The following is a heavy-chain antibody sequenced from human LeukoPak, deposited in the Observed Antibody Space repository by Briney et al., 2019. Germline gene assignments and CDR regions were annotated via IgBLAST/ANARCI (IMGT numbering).Heavy chain of an antibody. CDR3: AKDSSSTSGYFDY. CDR1: GFSYTTYG. Sequence: GGSLRLSCTASGFSYTTYGMHWVRQAPGKGLEWVAGIWFHGGKKYHADSVKGRFTISRGNSENTLYLQMNSLRADDTAVYYCAKDSSSTSGYFDYWGQGTLVTVSS. D-gene: IGHD3-10*01. J-gene: IGHJ4*02. CDR2: IWFHGGKK. V-gene: IGHV3-33*06.